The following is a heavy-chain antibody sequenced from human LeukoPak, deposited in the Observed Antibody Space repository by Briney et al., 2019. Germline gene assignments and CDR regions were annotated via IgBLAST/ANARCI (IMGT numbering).Heavy chain of an antibody. CDR1: GGSISSYY. J-gene: IGHJ3*02. CDR2: IYYSGST. V-gene: IGHV4-59*01. Sequence: SETLSLTCTVSGGSISSYYWSWIRQPPGKGLEWIGYIYYSGSTNYNPSLKSRVTISVDTSKNQFSLKLSSVTAADTAVYYCARGNYDRSGYEVHFKGAFDIWGQGTMVTVSS. CDR3: ARGNYDRSGYEVHFKGAFDI. D-gene: IGHD3-22*01.